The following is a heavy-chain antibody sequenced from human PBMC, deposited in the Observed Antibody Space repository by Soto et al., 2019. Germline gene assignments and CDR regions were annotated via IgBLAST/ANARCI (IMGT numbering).Heavy chain of an antibody. V-gene: IGHV1-46*01. CDR1: GYTFTNYY. J-gene: IGHJ4*02. Sequence: QVQLVQSGAEVKKPGASVRVSCKASGYTFTNYYMHWVRQAPGQGLEWVGIINCGGGGTNYAQKFKGRVIMTRDTSTNTVYMDLSSLRSEDTAVYYCVREFSGGYFDYWGQGILVTVST. D-gene: IGHD3-10*01. CDR2: INCGGGGT. CDR3: VREFSGGYFDY.